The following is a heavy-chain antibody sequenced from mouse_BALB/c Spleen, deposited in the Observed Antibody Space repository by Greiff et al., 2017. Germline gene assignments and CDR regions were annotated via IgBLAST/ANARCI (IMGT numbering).Heavy chain of an antibody. D-gene: IGHD3-1*01. CDR3: ARRGSSGYGAWFAY. J-gene: IGHJ3*01. CDR2: ISSGGSYT. CDR1: GFTFSSYG. V-gene: IGHV5-6*01. Sequence: EVQVVESGGDLVKPGGSLKLSCAASGFTFSSYGMSWVRQTPDKRLEWVATISSGGSYTYYPDSVKGRFTISRDNAKNTLYLQMSSLKSEDTAMFYCARRGSSGYGAWFAYWGQGTLVTVSA.